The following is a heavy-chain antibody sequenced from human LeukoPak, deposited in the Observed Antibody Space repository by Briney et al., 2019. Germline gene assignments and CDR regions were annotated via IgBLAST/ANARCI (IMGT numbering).Heavy chain of an antibody. V-gene: IGHV4-39*07. Sequence: SETLSLTCTVSGGSISSSSYYWGWIRQPPGKGLEWIGSIYYSGSTYYNPSLKSRVTISVDTSKNQFSLKLSSVTAADTAVYYCAREDIVVVPAAIGWGQGTLVTVSS. J-gene: IGHJ4*02. CDR3: AREDIVVVPAAIG. D-gene: IGHD2-2*01. CDR1: GGSISSSSYY. CDR2: IYYSGST.